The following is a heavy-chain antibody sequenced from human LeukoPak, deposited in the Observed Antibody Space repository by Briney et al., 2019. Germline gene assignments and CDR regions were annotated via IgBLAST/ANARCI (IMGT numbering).Heavy chain of an antibody. J-gene: IGHJ2*01. D-gene: IGHD3-10*01. CDR1: GYSFTSYY. CDR3: ARDLGGGSYGWGKFDL. Sequence: ASVKVSCKASGYSFTSYYMHWVRQAPGQGLEWMGIINPSGGSTSYAQKFQGRVTMTRDTYTSTVYMELSSLRSEATAVYYCARDLGGGSYGWGKFDLWGRGTLVAVSS. V-gene: IGHV1-46*01. CDR2: INPSGGST.